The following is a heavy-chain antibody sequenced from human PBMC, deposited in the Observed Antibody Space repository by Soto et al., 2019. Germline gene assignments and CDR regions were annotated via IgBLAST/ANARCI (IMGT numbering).Heavy chain of an antibody. D-gene: IGHD5-12*01. J-gene: IGHJ4*02. CDR2: ISNDENIK. CDR1: GFNFGNFG. V-gene: IGHV3-33*01. CDR3: ARGLRGVLDY. Sequence: GGSLRLSCVAYGFNFGNFGMHWVRQAPGKGLEWLTVISNDENIKQDSVRGRFAIARDNSKNTLYLHLTSLRAEDTAIYYCARGLRGVLDYWGQGTLVTVSS.